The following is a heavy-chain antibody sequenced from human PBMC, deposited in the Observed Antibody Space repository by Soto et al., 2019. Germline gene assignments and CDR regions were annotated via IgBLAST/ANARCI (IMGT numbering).Heavy chain of an antibody. CDR3: TRDASRDSSARGWFDP. J-gene: IGHJ5*02. CDR1: GFIFRRFT. CDR2: ISSNSAYI. D-gene: IGHD6-13*01. V-gene: IGHV3-21*01. Sequence: PGGSLRLSCAACGFIFRRFTMNWVRQAPGKGLEWVSTISSNSAYIDYTDALRGRFTISRDNAKNSLHLQMNSLRAEDTAVYYCTRDASRDSSARGWFDPWGPGTLVTVSS.